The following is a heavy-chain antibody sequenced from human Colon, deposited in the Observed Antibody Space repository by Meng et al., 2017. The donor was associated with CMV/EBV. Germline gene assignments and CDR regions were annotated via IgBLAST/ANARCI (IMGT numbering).Heavy chain of an antibody. CDR3: AKASFYYASGSSFDF. D-gene: IGHD3-10*01. Sequence: GESLKISCAAYGFTFSDYYMSWIRQAPGKGLEWLSYISPSGSGIYYGESVKGRFTISRDNSKNALYLEMNSLRVEDTAKYFCAKASFYYASGSSFDFWGQGTVVTVSS. CDR2: ISPSGSGI. J-gene: IGHJ4*02. V-gene: IGHV3-11*01. CDR1: GFTFSDYY.